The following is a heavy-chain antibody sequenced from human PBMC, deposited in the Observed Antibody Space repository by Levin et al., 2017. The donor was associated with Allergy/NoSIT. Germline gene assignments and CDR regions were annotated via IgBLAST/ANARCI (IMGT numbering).Heavy chain of an antibody. Sequence: ASVKVSCKASGYTFRNYGISWVRQAPGQGLEWMGWISAYNGDRDYAQKLQGRVSMTTDTSTSTAYMELRSLRSDDTAVYYCARVGSYCTTTNCHDYWGQGTLVTVSS. CDR2: ISAYNGDR. CDR1: GYTFRNYG. CDR3: ARVGSYCTTTNCHDY. V-gene: IGHV1-18*01. D-gene: IGHD2-2*01. J-gene: IGHJ4*02.